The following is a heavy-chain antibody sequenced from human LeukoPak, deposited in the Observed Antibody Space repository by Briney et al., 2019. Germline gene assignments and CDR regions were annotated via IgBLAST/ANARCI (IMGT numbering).Heavy chain of an antibody. V-gene: IGHV4-4*07. Sequence: PSETLSLTCTVSGGSISSYYWSWIRQPAGKGLEWIGRIYTSGSTNYNPSLKSRVTMSVDTSKNQFSLKLSSVTAADTAVYYCARDGRGSGFPYCYYGMDVWGQGTTVTVSS. CDR3: ARDGRGSGFPYCYYGMDV. J-gene: IGHJ6*02. D-gene: IGHD3-10*01. CDR1: GGSISSYY. CDR2: IYTSGST.